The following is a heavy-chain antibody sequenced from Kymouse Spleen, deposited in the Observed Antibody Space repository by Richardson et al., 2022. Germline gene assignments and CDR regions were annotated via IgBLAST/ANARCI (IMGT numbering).Heavy chain of an antibody. CDR1: GFTFSNAW. CDR3: STMVRGVLYYFDY. Sequence: EVQLVESGGGLVKPGGSLRLSCAASGFTFSNAWMSWVRQAPGKGLEWVGRIKSKTDGGTTDYAAPVKGRFTISRDDSKNTLYLQMNSLKTEDTAVYYCSTMVRGVLYYFDYWGQGTLVTVSS. V-gene: IGHV3-15*01. J-gene: IGHJ4*02. D-gene: IGHD3-10*01. CDR2: IKSKTDGGTT.